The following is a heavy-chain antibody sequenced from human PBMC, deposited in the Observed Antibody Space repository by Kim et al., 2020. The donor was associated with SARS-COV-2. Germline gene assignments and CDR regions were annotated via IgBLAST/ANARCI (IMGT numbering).Heavy chain of an antibody. Sequence: YNPSLKSRVTISVDTSKNQCSLKLSSGTAADTAVYYCARVWGYSGRQLDYWGQGTLVTVSS. J-gene: IGHJ4*02. CDR3: ARVWGYSGRQLDY. V-gene: IGHV4-31*02. D-gene: IGHD1-26*01.